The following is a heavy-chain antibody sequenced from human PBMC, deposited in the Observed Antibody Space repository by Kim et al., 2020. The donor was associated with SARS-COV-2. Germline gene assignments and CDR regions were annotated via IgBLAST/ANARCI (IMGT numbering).Heavy chain of an antibody. J-gene: IGHJ4*02. CDR3: AREVGIVATITPPYSSGNFFDY. CDR1: GGSISSGGYY. CDR2: IYYSGST. Sequence: SETLSLTCTVSGGSISSGGYYWSWIRQHPGKGLEWIGYIYYSGSTYYNPSLKSRVTISVDTSKNQFSLKLSSVTAADTALYYCAREVGIVATITPPYSSGNFFDYWGQGTLVTVSS. V-gene: IGHV4-31*03. D-gene: IGHD5-12*01.